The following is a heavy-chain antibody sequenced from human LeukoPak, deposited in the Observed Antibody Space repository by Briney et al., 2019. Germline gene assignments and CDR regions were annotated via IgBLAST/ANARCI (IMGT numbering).Heavy chain of an antibody. CDR3: AREGGSGSYLHY. V-gene: IGHV3-11*04. J-gene: IGHJ4*02. CDR2: ISSSSSNI. D-gene: IGHD3-10*01. Sequence: GGSQRLSCAASGFIFSDFYMTWIRQAPGKGLEWVSYISSSSSNIYYADSVKGRITISRDNAKNSLYLQMNSLRAEDTAVYYCAREGGSGSYLHYWGQGTLVTVSS. CDR1: GFIFSDFY.